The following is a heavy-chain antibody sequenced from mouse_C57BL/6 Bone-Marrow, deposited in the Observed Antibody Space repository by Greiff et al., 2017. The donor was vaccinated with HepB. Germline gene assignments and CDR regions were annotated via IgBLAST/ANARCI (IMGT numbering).Heavy chain of an antibody. CDR3: AMLSSSWYFDV. V-gene: IGHV1-81*01. CDR1: GYTFTSYG. D-gene: IGHD1-1*01. J-gene: IGHJ1*03. Sequence: VQLQQSGAELARPGASVKLSCKASGYTFTSYGISWVKQRTGQGLEWIGEIYPRSGNTYYNEKFKGKATLTADKSSSTAYMELRSLTSEDSAVYFCAMLSSSWYFDVWGTGTTVTVSS. CDR2: IYPRSGNT.